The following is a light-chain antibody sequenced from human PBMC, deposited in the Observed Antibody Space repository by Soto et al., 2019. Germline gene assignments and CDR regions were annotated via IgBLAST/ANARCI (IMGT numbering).Light chain of an antibody. Sequence: DTVLTQSPGTLSLSPGERATLSCRASQSVGTYLAWYQQKPGQAPRLLIYGASNWATGIPVRFSGSGSETDFTLTITRLEPEDFAMYYCQQYSSSRTFGQGTKVDNK. V-gene: IGKV3-20*01. CDR2: GAS. CDR1: QSVGTY. CDR3: QQYSSSRT. J-gene: IGKJ1*01.